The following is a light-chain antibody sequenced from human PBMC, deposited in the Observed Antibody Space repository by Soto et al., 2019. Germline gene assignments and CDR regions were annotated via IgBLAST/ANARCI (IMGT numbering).Light chain of an antibody. CDR2: DTS. J-gene: IGKJ5*01. CDR1: QSVSNSF. Sequence: NGLKHSLGTLSLSTGERATLSCRASQSVSNSFIAWYQHKPGQAPRLLVYDTSTRATGIPDRYSGSGSGTDFTLTISRLEPEDFAVFFCQQYGTSEIIFGQGTRLEIK. CDR3: QQYGTSEII. V-gene: IGKV3-20*01.